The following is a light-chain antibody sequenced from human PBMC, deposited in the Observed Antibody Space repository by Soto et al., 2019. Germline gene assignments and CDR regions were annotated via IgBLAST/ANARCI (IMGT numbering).Light chain of an antibody. Sequence: QSVLTQPPSASGTPGQRVTISCSGSSSNIGSNYVYWYQQLPGTAHKLLIYSNNQRPSGVPDRFSGSKSGTSASLAISGLRSEDEADYYCAAWDDSRSGVVFGGGTKLTVL. CDR2: SNN. J-gene: IGLJ2*01. CDR3: AAWDDSRSGVV. V-gene: IGLV1-47*02. CDR1: SSNIGSNY.